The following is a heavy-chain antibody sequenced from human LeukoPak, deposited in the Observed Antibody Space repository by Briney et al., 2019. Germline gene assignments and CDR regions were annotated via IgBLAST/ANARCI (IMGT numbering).Heavy chain of an antibody. CDR2: IYSGGST. CDR1: GFTFSSYA. D-gene: IGHD3-22*01. V-gene: IGHV3-53*01. Sequence: GGSLRLSCAASGFTFSSYAMHWVRQAPGKGLEWVSLIYSGGSTYFADSVKGRFTISRDNSKNTLYLQMNSLRAEDTAVYYCARALHYYDSSGLHYYFDYWGQGTLVTVSS. J-gene: IGHJ4*02. CDR3: ARALHYYDSSGLHYYFDY.